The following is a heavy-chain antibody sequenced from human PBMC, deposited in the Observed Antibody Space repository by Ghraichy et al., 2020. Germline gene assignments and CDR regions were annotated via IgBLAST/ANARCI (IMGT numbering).Heavy chain of an antibody. CDR3: TRDRGHIVVVTAD. J-gene: IGHJ4*02. CDR1: GFTFGDYA. D-gene: IGHD2-21*02. CDR2: IRSKAYGGTT. V-gene: IGHV3-49*04. Sequence: GGSLRLSCTASGFTFGDYAMSWVRQAPGKGLEWVGFIRSKAYGGTTEYAASVKGRFTISRDDSKSIAYLQMNSLKTEDTAVYYCTRDRGHIVVVTADWGQGTLVTVSS.